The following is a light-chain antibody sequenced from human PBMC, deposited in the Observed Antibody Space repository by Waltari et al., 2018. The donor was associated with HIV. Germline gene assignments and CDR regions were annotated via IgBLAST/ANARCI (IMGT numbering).Light chain of an antibody. Sequence: QSALTQPRPVSGSPGQPVTISCTGTSSDVGRYNYVSWYQQHPGKAPKLMIYDVSKRPSGVPDRFSGSKSGNTASLTISGLQAEDEADYYCCSYAGSYTPVFGGGTKLTVL. CDR2: DVS. J-gene: IGLJ2*01. CDR3: CSYAGSYTPV. V-gene: IGLV2-11*01. CDR1: SSDVGRYNY.